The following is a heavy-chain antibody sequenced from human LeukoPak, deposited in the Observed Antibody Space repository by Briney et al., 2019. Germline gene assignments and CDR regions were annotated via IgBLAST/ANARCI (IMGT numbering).Heavy chain of an antibody. V-gene: IGHV3-23*01. CDR2: IGGSGVRT. CDR3: AKGGASVTRYVDY. D-gene: IGHD4-17*01. CDR1: GFTFTTYG. Sequence: PGGSLRLSCSASGFTFTTYGMNWVRQAPGKGLEWVSGIGGSGVRTYYADSVKGRFTISRDNSQNTLYLQMNSLRPEDTAVYYCAKGGASVTRYVDYWGQGTLVTVSS. J-gene: IGHJ4*02.